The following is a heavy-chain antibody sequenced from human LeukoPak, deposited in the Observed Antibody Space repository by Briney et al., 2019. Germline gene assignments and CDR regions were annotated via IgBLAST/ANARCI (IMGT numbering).Heavy chain of an antibody. CDR2: IYDGENT. Sequence: PGGSLTLSCAPSGLSHNNNHMLCLRHPPGEGREWVSVIYDGENTVYADSVKGRFTIFTDISKNTVFLQMSSLRDEDTAIYYCAGDLNADYVNECWGGGLVVSVSS. CDR1: GLSHNNNH. V-gene: IGHV3-53*01. CDR3: AGDLNADYVNEC. J-gene: IGHJ4*02. D-gene: IGHD3-10*02.